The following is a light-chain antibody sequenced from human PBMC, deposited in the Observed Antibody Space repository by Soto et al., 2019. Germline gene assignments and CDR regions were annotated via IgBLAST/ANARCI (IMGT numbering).Light chain of an antibody. V-gene: IGLV2-14*01. CDR1: SSDVGGYNY. Sequence: QSALTQPASVSGSPGQSIAISCTGTSSDVGGYNYVSWYQQHPGKAPKLMIHEVSNRPSGVSDRFSGSKSGNTASLTISGLQADDEADYYCSSHTSDNTRVFGTGTKVTVL. CDR2: EVS. J-gene: IGLJ1*01. CDR3: SSHTSDNTRV.